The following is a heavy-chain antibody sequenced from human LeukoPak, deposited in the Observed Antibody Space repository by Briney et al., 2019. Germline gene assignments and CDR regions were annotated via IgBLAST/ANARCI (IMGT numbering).Heavy chain of an antibody. D-gene: IGHD4-11*01. J-gene: IGHJ4*02. CDR3: ARQRDAYSNDRPFDF. CDR2: IYYSGTT. Sequence: SETLSLTCTVSGGSISSYYWSWIRQPPGKGLEWIGYIYYSGTTNYNPSLKGRVTISVDTSKNQFSLMLSSVTAADTAVYYCARQRDAYSNDRPFDFWGQGTLVTVSS. CDR1: GGSISSYY. V-gene: IGHV4-59*08.